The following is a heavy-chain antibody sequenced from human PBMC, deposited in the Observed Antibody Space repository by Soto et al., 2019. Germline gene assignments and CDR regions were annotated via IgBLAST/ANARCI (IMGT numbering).Heavy chain of an antibody. Sequence: GSLRLSCAASGFTFSSYAMHWVRQAPGKGLEWVAVISYDGSNKYYADSVKGRFTISRDNSKNTLYLQMNSLRAEDTAVYYCAGGNGLVFWYFDLWGRGTLVTVSS. CDR2: ISYDGSNK. CDR1: GFTFSSYA. V-gene: IGHV3-30-3*01. J-gene: IGHJ2*01. CDR3: AGGNGLVFWYFDL. D-gene: IGHD2-8*01.